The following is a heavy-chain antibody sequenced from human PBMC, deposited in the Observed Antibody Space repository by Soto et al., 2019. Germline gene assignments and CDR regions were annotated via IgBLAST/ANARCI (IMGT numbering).Heavy chain of an antibody. V-gene: IGHV3-7*04. J-gene: IGHJ5*02. CDR3: AKGMAVAANWFDP. CDR1: GFTFSSYW. CDR2: IRQDGSEK. Sequence: GGSLRLSCAASGFTFSSYWMNWVRQVPGKRPEWVANIRQDGSEKYYVDSVKGRFTISRDNAKNSLYLQMSSLRAEDTAVYYCAKGMAVAANWFDPWGRGTLVTVS. D-gene: IGHD6-19*01.